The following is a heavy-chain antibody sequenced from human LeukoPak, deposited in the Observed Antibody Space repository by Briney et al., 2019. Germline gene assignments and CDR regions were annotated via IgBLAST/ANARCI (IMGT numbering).Heavy chain of an antibody. Sequence: SETLSLPCAVYGGSFSGYYWSWIRQPPGKGLEWIGEINHSGSTNYNPSLKSRVTISVDTSKNQFSLKLSSVTAADTAVYYCARGSSGWYRPLDYWGQGTLVTVSS. D-gene: IGHD6-19*01. CDR3: ARGSSGWYRPLDY. CDR2: INHSGST. V-gene: IGHV4-34*01. CDR1: GGSFSGYY. J-gene: IGHJ4*02.